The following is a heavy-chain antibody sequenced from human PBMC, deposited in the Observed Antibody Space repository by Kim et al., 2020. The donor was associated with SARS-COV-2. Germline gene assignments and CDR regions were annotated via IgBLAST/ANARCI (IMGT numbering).Heavy chain of an antibody. J-gene: IGHJ4*02. D-gene: IGHD3-3*01. V-gene: IGHV4-31*03. CDR3: ARGRTTLFGVVIAPVDY. CDR2: IYYSGST. Sequence: SETLSLTCTVSGGSISSGGYYWSWIRQHPGKGLEWIGYIYYSGSTYSNPSLKSRVTISVDTSKNQSSLKLSSVTAADTAVYYCARGRTTLFGVVIAPVDYWGRGTLVTVSS. CDR1: GGSISSGGYY.